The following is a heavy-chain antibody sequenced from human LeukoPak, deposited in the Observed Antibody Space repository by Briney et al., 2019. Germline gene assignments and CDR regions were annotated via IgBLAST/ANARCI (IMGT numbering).Heavy chain of an antibody. V-gene: IGHV4-59*11. CDR1: GGSISSHY. J-gene: IGHJ5*02. Sequence: SETLSLTCTVSGGSISSHYWSWIRQPPGKGLEWIGYIYYSGNTNYNPSLKSRVTISVDTSKNQFSLELSSVTAADTAVYYCARDLAVAGTAADDWFDPWGQGTLVTVSS. D-gene: IGHD6-19*01. CDR3: ARDLAVAGTAADDWFDP. CDR2: IYYSGNT.